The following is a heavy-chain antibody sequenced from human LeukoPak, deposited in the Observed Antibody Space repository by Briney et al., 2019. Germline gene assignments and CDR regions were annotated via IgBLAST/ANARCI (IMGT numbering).Heavy chain of an antibody. CDR1: GFTFSSYA. Sequence: GGSLRLSCAASGFTFSSYAMSWVRQAPGKGLEWVSAIGGTGATTKYPDSVRGRFTISRDNSNNTLYLQMNSLRVEDTAVYYCAKDRSDNSTWYVGSHWGQGTLVTVSS. J-gene: IGHJ4*02. D-gene: IGHD2/OR15-2a*01. CDR2: IGGTGATT. CDR3: AKDRSDNSTWYVGSH. V-gene: IGHV3-23*01.